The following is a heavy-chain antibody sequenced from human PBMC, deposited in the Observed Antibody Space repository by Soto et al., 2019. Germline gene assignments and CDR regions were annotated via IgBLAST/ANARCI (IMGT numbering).Heavy chain of an antibody. Sequence: PWWSLRLSCSASVFTFSSYAMSWWRQAPGKGLEWVSTISGSDGRTYSTDSVKGRFTISRDNSRNTAYLQMDSLRVEDTAVYYCAKGVSQYTPLALFDYWGRGTLVTVSS. CDR1: VFTFSSYA. V-gene: IGHV3-23*01. D-gene: IGHD5-18*01. CDR3: AKGVSQYTPLALFDY. J-gene: IGHJ4*02. CDR2: ISGSDGRT.